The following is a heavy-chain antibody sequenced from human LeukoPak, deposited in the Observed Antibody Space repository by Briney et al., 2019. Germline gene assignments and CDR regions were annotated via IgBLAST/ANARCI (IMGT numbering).Heavy chain of an antibody. CDR2: IYYSGST. J-gene: IGHJ5*02. CDR1: GGSISSRSYY. D-gene: IGHD3-3*01. CDR3: ARHVWSGYCWFDP. Sequence: PSETLSLTCTVSGGSISSRSYYWCWIRQPPGKGLEWIGSIYYSGSTYYNPSLKSRVTISVDTSKNQFSLKLSSVTAADTAVYYCARHVWSGYCWFDPWGQGTLVTVSS. V-gene: IGHV4-39*01.